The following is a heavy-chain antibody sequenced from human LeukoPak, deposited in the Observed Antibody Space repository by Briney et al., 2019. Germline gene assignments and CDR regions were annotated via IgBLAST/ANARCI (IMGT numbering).Heavy chain of an antibody. Sequence: ASVKVSCKASGGTFSSYAISWVRQAPGQGLEWMGGIIPIFGTANYAQKFQGRVTITADESTSTAYMELSSLRSEDTAVYYCARERPVAFYYSNYGGYFDYWGQGTLVTVSS. J-gene: IGHJ4*02. CDR3: ARERPVAFYYSNYGGYFDY. D-gene: IGHD4-11*01. CDR1: GGTFSSYA. V-gene: IGHV1-69*13. CDR2: IIPIFGTA.